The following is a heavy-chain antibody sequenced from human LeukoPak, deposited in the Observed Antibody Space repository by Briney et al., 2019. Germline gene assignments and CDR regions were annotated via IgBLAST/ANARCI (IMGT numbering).Heavy chain of an antibody. CDR1: GGSISGYY. CDR2: IYYRGST. CDR3: ANLQLSITLFDP. D-gene: IGHD5-24*01. V-gene: IGHV4-59*12. Sequence: SETLSLTCTVSGGSISGYYWSWIRQPPGKGLEWIGYIYYRGSTNYNPSLKSRVTISVDTSKNQFSLKLSSVTAADTAVYYCANLQLSITLFDPWGQGTLVTVSS. J-gene: IGHJ5*02.